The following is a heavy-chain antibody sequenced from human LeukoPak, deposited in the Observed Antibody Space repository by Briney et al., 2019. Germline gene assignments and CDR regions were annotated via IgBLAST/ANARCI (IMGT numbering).Heavy chain of an antibody. CDR1: GGSINNSSFY. CDR2: INHSGST. Sequence: SETLSLTCTVSGGSINNSSFYWGWIRQPPGQGLEWIGEINHSGSTNYNPSLKSRVTISVDTSKNQFSLKLSSVTAADTAVYYCARGGGDGYNLAEDYWGQGTLVTVSS. V-gene: IGHV4-39*07. J-gene: IGHJ4*02. CDR3: ARGGGDGYNLAEDY. D-gene: IGHD5-24*01.